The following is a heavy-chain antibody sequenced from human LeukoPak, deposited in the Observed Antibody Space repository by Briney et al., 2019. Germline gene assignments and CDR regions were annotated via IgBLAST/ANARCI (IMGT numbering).Heavy chain of an antibody. J-gene: IGHJ5*02. CDR1: GYTFTNYY. CDR2: INPSGGST. D-gene: IGHD4-17*01. CDR3: ARDSTVTTFRGCVDP. V-gene: IGHV1-46*01. Sequence: ASMKVSCKASGYTFTNYYVHWLRQAPGQGLEWMGVINPSGGSTNYAHKFQGRVTMTRDTSTSTVYMEMSSLRSEDTAVYYCARDSTVTTFRGCVDPWGQGTLVTVSS.